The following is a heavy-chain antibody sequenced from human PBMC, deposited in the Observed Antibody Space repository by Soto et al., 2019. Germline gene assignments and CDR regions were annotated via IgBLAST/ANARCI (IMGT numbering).Heavy chain of an antibody. Sequence: QVQLQESGPGLVKPSQTLSLTCTVSDDSISSGGYYWSWIRQHPGKGLEWIGYIYGTGNMYYKSSLKSRLTFSVDTSKNHFSPKLTSVTAADTAVYYCARGTATWFFALWGRGTLVTVSS. V-gene: IGHV4-31*03. CDR2: IYGTGNM. CDR3: ARGTATWFFAL. J-gene: IGHJ2*01. CDR1: DDSISSGGYY. D-gene: IGHD1-26*01.